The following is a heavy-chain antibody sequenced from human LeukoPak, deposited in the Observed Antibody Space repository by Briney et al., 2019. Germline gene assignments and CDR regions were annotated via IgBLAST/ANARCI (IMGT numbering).Heavy chain of an antibody. V-gene: IGHV3-30-3*01. J-gene: IGHJ4*02. Sequence: GGSLRPSCAASGFAFNTYAMHWVRQGPGKGLEWVAVISFDGNTIHYADSVKGRFTTSRDNAKNSLYLQMNSLRVEDTAVYYCARKTGDCWGQGTLVIVSS. D-gene: IGHD1-14*01. CDR1: GFAFNTYA. CDR2: ISFDGNTI. CDR3: ARKTGDC.